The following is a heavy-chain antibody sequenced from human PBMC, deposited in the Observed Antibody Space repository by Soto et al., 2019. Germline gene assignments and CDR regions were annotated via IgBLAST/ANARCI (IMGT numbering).Heavy chain of an antibody. J-gene: IGHJ2*01. CDR3: AGPVIVVPGGYFDL. V-gene: IGHV4-39*01. D-gene: IGHD2-2*01. Sequence: QLQLQESGPGLVKPSETLSLTCTVSGGSISSSSYYWGWIRQPPGKGLEWIGSIYYSGSTYYNPSLKSRVTISVDTSKNQFSLKLSSVTAADTAVYYCAGPVIVVPGGYFDLWGRGTLVTVSS. CDR1: GGSISSSSYY. CDR2: IYYSGST.